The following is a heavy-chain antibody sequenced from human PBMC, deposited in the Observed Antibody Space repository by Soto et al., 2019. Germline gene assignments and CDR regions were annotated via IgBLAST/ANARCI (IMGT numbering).Heavy chain of an antibody. CDR2: INHSGST. J-gene: IGHJ4*02. V-gene: IGHV4-34*01. Sequence: QVQLQQWGAGLLKPSETLSLTCAVYGASFSDYYWSWIRQPPGKGLEWIGEINHSGSTNYNPSLKIRVTISVDTSKNQFSLNLSSVTAADTAVYYCARRGSAIRYWGQGTLVTVSS. CDR1: GASFSDYY. D-gene: IGHD2-2*01. CDR3: ARRGSAIRY.